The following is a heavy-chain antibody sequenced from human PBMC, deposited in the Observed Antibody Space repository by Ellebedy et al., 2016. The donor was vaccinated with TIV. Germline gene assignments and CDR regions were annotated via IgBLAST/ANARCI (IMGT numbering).Heavy chain of an antibody. Sequence: SETLSLXXTVPGGSISSYYWSWIRQLPGKGLEWIGYIYYSGSTNYNPSLKSRVTISVDTSKNQFSLKLSSVTAADTAVYYCARHSVNGDWKSSLSAFDIWGQGTMVTVSS. D-gene: IGHD7-27*01. V-gene: IGHV4-59*08. CDR3: ARHSVNGDWKSSLSAFDI. CDR2: IYYSGST. J-gene: IGHJ3*02. CDR1: GGSISSYY.